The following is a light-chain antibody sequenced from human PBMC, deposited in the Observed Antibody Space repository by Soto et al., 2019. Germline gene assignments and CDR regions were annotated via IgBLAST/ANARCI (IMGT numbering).Light chain of an antibody. CDR1: SSDVGDYNY. CDR3: SSYTGTTTLYV. J-gene: IGLJ1*01. CDR2: EVS. Sequence: QSALTQPRSVSGSPGQSVTISCTGTSSDVGDYNYVSWYQQYPGKAPNLMIYEVSYRPSGVSNRFSGSKSGNTASLTISGLQAEDEAEYYCSSYTGTTTLYVFGTGTKVTVL. V-gene: IGLV2-14*01.